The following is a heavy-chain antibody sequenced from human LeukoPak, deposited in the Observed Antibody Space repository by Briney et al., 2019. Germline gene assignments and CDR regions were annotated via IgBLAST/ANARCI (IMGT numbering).Heavy chain of an antibody. J-gene: IGHJ4*02. CDR2: INSDGSST. CDR3: AKADYYDSSGYEGFDY. CDR1: GFTFSSYW. D-gene: IGHD3-22*01. Sequence: GGSLRLSCAASGFTFSSYWMHWVRHAPGKGLVWVSRINSDGSSTSYADSVKGRFTISRDNAKNTLYLQMNSLRAEDTAVYYCAKADYYDSSGYEGFDYWGQGTLVTVSS. V-gene: IGHV3-74*01.